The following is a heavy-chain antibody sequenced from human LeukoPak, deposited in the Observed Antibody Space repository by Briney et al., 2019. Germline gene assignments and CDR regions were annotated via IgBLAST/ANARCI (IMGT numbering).Heavy chain of an antibody. CDR3: TRDLAAVPGPRMDV. J-gene: IGHJ6*02. Sequence: SGGSLRLSCAASGFSFSSHYMSWVRQAPGKGLEWVALINPDGSERYYVDSVKGRFTISRDNAKNSLYLQMDSLRDDDTAMYFCTRDLAAVPGPRMDVWGQGTTVTVSS. CDR2: INPDGSER. CDR1: GFSFSSHY. V-gene: IGHV3-7*03. D-gene: IGHD6-19*01.